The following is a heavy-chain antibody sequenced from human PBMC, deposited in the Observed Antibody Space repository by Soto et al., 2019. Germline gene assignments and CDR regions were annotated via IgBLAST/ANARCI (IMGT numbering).Heavy chain of an antibody. D-gene: IGHD3-10*01. CDR2: IYHSGST. V-gene: IGHV4-4*02. CDR1: GGSISSSNW. Sequence: SETLSLTCAVSGGSISSSNWWSWVRQPPGKGLEWIGEIYHSGSTNYNPSLKSRVTISVDKSKNQFSLKLSSVTAADTAVYYCARGLGGGSGIGGMDVWGQGTTVTVSS. CDR3: ARGLGGGSGIGGMDV. J-gene: IGHJ6*02.